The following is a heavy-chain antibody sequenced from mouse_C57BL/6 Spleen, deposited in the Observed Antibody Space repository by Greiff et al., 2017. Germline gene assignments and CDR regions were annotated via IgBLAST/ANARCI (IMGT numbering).Heavy chain of an antibody. CDR3: ARGDYGSSYGAMDY. CDR1: GYTFTSYW. Sequence: VKLMESGAELVKPGASVKLSCKASGYTFTSYWMQWVKQRPGQGLEWIGEIDPSDSYTNYNQKFKGKATLPVDTSSSTAYMQLSSLTSEDSAVYYCARGDYGSSYGAMDYWGQGTSVTVSS. CDR2: IDPSDSYT. D-gene: IGHD1-1*01. J-gene: IGHJ4*01. V-gene: IGHV1-50*01.